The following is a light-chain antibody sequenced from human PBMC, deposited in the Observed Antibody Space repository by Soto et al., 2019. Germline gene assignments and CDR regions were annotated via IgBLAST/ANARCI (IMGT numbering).Light chain of an antibody. CDR1: QRVGSSY. CDR3: QQYGNSPRT. Sequence: DIVLTQSPGTLSLPPGERATLSCRGSQRVGSSYLAGYQQKPGQAPRLLRYGASSRAPGIPDRFSRSGSGTDFSLTISRLEPEDFAVYYCQQYGNSPRTFGQGPKV. J-gene: IGKJ1*01. CDR2: GAS. V-gene: IGKV3-20*01.